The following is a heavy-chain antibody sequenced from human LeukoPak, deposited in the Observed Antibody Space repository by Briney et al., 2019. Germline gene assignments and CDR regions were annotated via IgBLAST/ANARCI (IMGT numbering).Heavy chain of an antibody. V-gene: IGHV1-2*02. J-gene: IGHJ4*02. CDR2: INPNSGGT. CDR3: ARDRCSGGSCYDY. Sequence: GASVKVSCKASGYTFTGYYMHWVRQAPGQGLEWMGWINPNSGGTNYAQKFQGRVTMTRDTSISTAYMELSRLRSDDTAVYYCARDRCSGGSCYDYWGQGTLVTVSS. D-gene: IGHD2-15*01. CDR1: GYTFTGYY.